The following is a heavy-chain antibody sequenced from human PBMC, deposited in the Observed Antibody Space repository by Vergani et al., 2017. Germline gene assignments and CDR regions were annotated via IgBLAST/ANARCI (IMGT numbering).Heavy chain of an antibody. CDR1: GGSISSGGYY. Sequence: QVQLQESGPGLVKPSQTLSITCTVSGGSISSGGYYWSWIRQHPGKGLEWIGYIYYSGSTYYNPSLKSRVTISVDTSKNQFSLKLSSVTAADTAVYYCARDRGRGEGAPYYFDYWGQGTLVTVSS. D-gene: IGHD3-10*01. J-gene: IGHJ4*02. CDR2: IYYSGST. CDR3: ARDRGRGEGAPYYFDY. V-gene: IGHV4-31*03.